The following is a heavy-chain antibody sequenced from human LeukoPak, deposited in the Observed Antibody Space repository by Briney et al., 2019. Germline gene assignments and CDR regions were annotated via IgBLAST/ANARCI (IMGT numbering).Heavy chain of an antibody. V-gene: IGHV3-23*01. Sequence: GGSLRLSCAASGFTFSSYAMSWVRQAPGKGLEWVSAISGSGGRIYYGASVKGRFTISRDNSKNTLNLQMNSLRAEDTAVYYCAKELIVSPNRWGQGTLVTVSS. D-gene: IGHD3-22*01. J-gene: IGHJ4*02. CDR3: AKELIVSPNR. CDR2: ISGSGGRI. CDR1: GFTFSSYA.